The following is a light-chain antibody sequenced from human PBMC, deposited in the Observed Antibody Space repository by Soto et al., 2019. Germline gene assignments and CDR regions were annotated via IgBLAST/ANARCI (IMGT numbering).Light chain of an antibody. Sequence: DIVMTQSPLSLPVTPGEPASISCRSSQSLLHSNGYNYLDWYLQKPGQSPQLLIYLGSNRASGVPDRFSGSGSGTDFTLKISRVEAEDVGVYYCMQALQTPPGIGGGTKVEIK. V-gene: IGKV2-28*01. CDR2: LGS. CDR1: QSLLHSNGYNY. J-gene: IGKJ4*01. CDR3: MQALQTPPG.